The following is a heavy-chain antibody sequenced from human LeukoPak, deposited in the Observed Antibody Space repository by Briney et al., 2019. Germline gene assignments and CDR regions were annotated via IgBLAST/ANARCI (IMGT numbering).Heavy chain of an antibody. CDR3: ARLPTYYYYGMDV. CDR1: GYTFTGYY. V-gene: IGHV1-2*02. J-gene: IGHJ6*02. CDR2: INPNGGGT. Sequence: GASVKVSCKASGYTFTGYYMHWVRQAPGQGLEWMGWINPNGGGTNYAQKFQGRVTMTRDTSISTAYMELSRLRSDDTAVYYCARLPTYYYYGMDVWGQGTTVTVSS.